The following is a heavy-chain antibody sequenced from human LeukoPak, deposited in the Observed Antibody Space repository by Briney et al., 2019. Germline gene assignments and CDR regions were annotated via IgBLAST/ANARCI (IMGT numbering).Heavy chain of an antibody. CDR1: GFSVSSNY. CDR3: ARDRGYTQDY. D-gene: IGHD5-12*01. CDR2: IKSDGSSI. V-gene: IGHV3-74*01. J-gene: IGHJ4*02. Sequence: PGGSLRLSCAASGFSVSSNYMSWVRQAPGKGLVWVSHIKSDGSSISYADSVKGRFTISRDNAKNTLYLQMNSLRAEDTAVYYCARDRGYTQDYWGQGTLVTVSS.